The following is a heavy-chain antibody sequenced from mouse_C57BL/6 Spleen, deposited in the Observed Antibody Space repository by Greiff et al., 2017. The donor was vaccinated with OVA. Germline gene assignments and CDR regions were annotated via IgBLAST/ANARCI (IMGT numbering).Heavy chain of an antibody. CDR3: ATSYDYDVYYYAMDY. CDR2: ISSGSSTI. V-gene: IGHV5-17*01. Sequence: DVMLVESGGGLVKPGGSLKLSCAASGFTFSDYGMHWVRQAPEKGLEWVAYISSGSSTIYYADTVKGRFTISRDNAKNTLFLQRTSLRSEDTAMYYCATSYDYDVYYYAMDYWGQGTSVTVSS. J-gene: IGHJ4*01. CDR1: GFTFSDYG. D-gene: IGHD2-4*01.